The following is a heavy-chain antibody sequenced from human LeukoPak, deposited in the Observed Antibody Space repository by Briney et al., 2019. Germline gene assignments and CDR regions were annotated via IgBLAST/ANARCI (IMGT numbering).Heavy chain of an antibody. CDR2: IYYSGST. Sequence: PSETLSLTCTVSGGSISSYYWNWIRQPPGKGLEWIGYIYYSGSTNYNPSLRSRVTISVDTSKNQFSLKLSSVTAADTAVYYCARQSSGWIDYWGQGTLVTVSS. D-gene: IGHD6-19*01. J-gene: IGHJ4*02. V-gene: IGHV4-59*08. CDR1: GGSISSYY. CDR3: ARQSSGWIDY.